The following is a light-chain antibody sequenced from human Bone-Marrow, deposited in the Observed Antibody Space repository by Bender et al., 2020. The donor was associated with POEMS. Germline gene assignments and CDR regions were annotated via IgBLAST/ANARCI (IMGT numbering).Light chain of an antibody. CDR2: GDN. Sequence: QSALTQPASVSGSPGQSITISCAGITSDPATYNFVSWYQQHPGKVPKLLIYGDNQRPSGASGRFSVSKSRNTASLTISDLQPEDEADYYCCSYTETSAYFFGSGTKVTVL. CDR3: CSYTETSAYF. CDR1: TSDPATYNF. V-gene: IGLV2-23*01. J-gene: IGLJ1*01.